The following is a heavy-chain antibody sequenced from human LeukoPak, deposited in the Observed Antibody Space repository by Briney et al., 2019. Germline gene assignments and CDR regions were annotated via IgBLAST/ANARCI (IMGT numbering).Heavy chain of an antibody. CDR2: IYYSGST. D-gene: IGHD4-17*01. CDR3: ARGDYGDYVFDY. V-gene: IGHV4-31*03. J-gene: IGHJ4*02. CDR1: GGSISSGGYY. Sequence: PSQTLSLTCTVSGGSISSGGYYWSWIRQHPGKGLEWIGYIYYSGSTYYNPSLKSRVTISVDTSKSQLSLKLSSVTAADTAVYYCARGDYGDYVFDYWGQGTLVTVSS.